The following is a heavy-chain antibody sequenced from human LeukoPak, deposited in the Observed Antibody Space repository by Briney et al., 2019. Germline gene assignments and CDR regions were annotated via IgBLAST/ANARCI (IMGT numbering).Heavy chain of an antibody. V-gene: IGHV1-2*02. D-gene: IGHD1-14*01. CDR1: GYTFTGYY. J-gene: IGHJ3*02. CDR3: ARDADRRAAFDI. Sequence: ASVKVSCKASGYTFTGYYMHWVRQAPGQGLEWMGWINPNSGGTNYAQKFQGRVTMTRDTSISTAYMELSRLRYDDTAVYYCARDADRRAAFDIWGQGTMVTVSS. CDR2: INPNSGGT.